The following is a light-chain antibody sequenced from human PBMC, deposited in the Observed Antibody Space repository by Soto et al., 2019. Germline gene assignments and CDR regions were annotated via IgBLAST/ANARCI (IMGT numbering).Light chain of an antibody. Sequence: EVVMTQSPATLSVSPGERATLSCRASESVSRNLAWYQQKPGQAPSLLLYGASTRATGIPARFSGSGSGTDFTLTISSLEPEDFAVYYCQQRSYPITFGQGTRLEIK. CDR3: QQRSYPIT. CDR1: ESVSRN. CDR2: GAS. J-gene: IGKJ5*01. V-gene: IGKV3-15*01.